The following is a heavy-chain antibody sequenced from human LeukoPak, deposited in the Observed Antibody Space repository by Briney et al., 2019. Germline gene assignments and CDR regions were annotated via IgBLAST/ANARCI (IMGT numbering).Heavy chain of an antibody. Sequence: GGSLRLSCAASGFTFSDYYMSWIRQAPGKGLEWVSYISSSGSTIYYADSVKGRFTISRDNAKNSLYLQMNSLRAEDTAVYYCASELLVGGFDELDYWGQGTLVTVSS. CDR1: GFTFSDYY. J-gene: IGHJ4*02. CDR3: ASELLVGGFDELDY. V-gene: IGHV3-11*04. D-gene: IGHD1-26*01. CDR2: ISSSGSTI.